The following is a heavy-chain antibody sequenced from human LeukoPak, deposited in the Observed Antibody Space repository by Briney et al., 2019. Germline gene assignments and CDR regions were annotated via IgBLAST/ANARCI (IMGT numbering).Heavy chain of an antibody. D-gene: IGHD2-8*01. CDR2: ISYDGSNK. CDR1: GFTFSSYA. Sequence: GGSLRLSCAASGFTFSSYAMHWVRQAPGKGLEGVAVISYDGSNKYYADSVKGRFTIPRDNSKNTLYLQMNSLRAEDTAVYYCARPLVRTRYYFDYWGQGTLVTVSS. CDR3: ARPLVRTRYYFDY. J-gene: IGHJ4*02. V-gene: IGHV3-30-3*01.